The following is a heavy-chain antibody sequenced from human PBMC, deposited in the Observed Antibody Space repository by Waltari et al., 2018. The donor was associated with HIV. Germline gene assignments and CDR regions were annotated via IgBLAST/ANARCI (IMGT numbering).Heavy chain of an antibody. V-gene: IGHV3-30*01. CDR1: GFTFSSYA. D-gene: IGHD2-15*01. J-gene: IGHJ5*02. Sequence: QVHLVESGGGVVQPGRSLRLSCAASGFTFSSYAIHWVRQAPGKGLDWVELISYDGSNKYYADSVKGRFTISRDNSKNTLYLQMNSLRAEDTSVYYCARDTGYCSFGSCSYNWLDPWGQGTLVSVSS. CDR2: ISYDGSNK. CDR3: ARDTGYCSFGSCSYNWLDP.